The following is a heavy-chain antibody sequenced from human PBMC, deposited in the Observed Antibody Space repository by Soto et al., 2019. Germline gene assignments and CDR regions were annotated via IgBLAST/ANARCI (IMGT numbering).Heavy chain of an antibody. CDR2: ISAYNGNT. CDR3: AREPMITFGGVRTYYGMDV. D-gene: IGHD3-16*01. J-gene: IGHJ6*02. CDR1: GYTFTSYG. Sequence: ASVKFSCRASGYTFTSYGISWVRQAPGQGLEWMGWISAYNGNTNYAQKLKGRVTMTTDTSTSTAYMELRRLRSDDTAVYYCAREPMITFGGVRTYYGMDVWGQGTTVTVSS. V-gene: IGHV1-18*01.